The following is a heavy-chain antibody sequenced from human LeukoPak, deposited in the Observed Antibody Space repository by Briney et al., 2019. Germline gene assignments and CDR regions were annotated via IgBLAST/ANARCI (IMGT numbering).Heavy chain of an antibody. J-gene: IGHJ6*04. D-gene: IGHD3-3*01. CDR3: GRVLTFLGVFPTMDV. CDR2: ISTNGNT. Sequence: SETLSLTCTVSGASISSYYWSWIRQSAGKGLEWIGRISTNGNTNYNPSLKSRVTMSVDTSKNQFSLRLSSVTAADTAVYYCGRVLTFLGVFPTMDVGEKGTTVTVPP. V-gene: IGHV4-4*07. CDR1: GASISSYY.